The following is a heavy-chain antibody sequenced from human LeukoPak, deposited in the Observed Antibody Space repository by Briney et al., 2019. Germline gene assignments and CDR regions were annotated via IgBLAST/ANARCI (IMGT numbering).Heavy chain of an antibody. D-gene: IGHD3-10*01. CDR2: ISGSGGIT. Sequence: GESLKISCAASGFTFSAYAMSWVRQAPGKGLEWVSSISGSGGITYYADSVKGRFTISRDNSKNTLYLQMNSLRGEDTAVYYCSKLRMVRGVFTDYYFDYWGQGTLVTVSS. V-gene: IGHV3-23*01. CDR1: GFTFSAYA. CDR3: SKLRMVRGVFTDYYFDY. J-gene: IGHJ4*02.